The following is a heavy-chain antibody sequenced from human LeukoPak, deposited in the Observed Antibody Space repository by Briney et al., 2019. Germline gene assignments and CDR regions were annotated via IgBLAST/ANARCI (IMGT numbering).Heavy chain of an antibody. Sequence: AASVTVSCTASGYTFNSYGISSVRQAPGQGLEWMGWISAYNGNTNYAQKLQGRVTITTDTSTSTAYMELRSLRSDDTAVYYCARDGAAASLKRLSRPNDWFDPWGQGTLVTVSS. J-gene: IGHJ5*02. CDR2: ISAYNGNT. D-gene: IGHD3-16*02. V-gene: IGHV1-18*01. CDR3: ARDGAAASLKRLSRPNDWFDP. CDR1: GYTFNSYG.